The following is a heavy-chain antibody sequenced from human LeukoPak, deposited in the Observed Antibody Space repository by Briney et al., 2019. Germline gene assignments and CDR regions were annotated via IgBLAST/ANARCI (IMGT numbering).Heavy chain of an antibody. CDR2: ISYDGSNK. V-gene: IGHV3-30*04. CDR1: GFTFSSYA. CDR3: ARDYRVYDSSSYYYNFDY. J-gene: IGHJ4*02. D-gene: IGHD3-22*01. Sequence: PGGSLRLSCAASGFTFSSYAMHWVRQAPGKGLEWVAVISYDGSNKYYADSVKGRFTISRDNSKNTLYLQMSSLRAEDTAVYYCARDYRVYDSSSYYYNFDYWGQGTLVTVSS.